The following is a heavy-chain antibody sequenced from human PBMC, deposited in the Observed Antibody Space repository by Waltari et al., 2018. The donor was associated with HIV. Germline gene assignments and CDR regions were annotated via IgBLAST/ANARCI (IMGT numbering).Heavy chain of an antibody. D-gene: IGHD3-16*01. Sequence: QMQLVQSGADVKKPGASVTVSCKASGYTFTRYDINWVSQAPGQGLEWMGWMNPNSANTGYAQSFQGRVTMTRNTSIGTAYMELSSLRSEDTAVYYCARNGVRGDRYFDYWGQGTLVTVSS. CDR3: ARNGVRGDRYFDY. V-gene: IGHV1-8*01. CDR1: GYTFTRYD. J-gene: IGHJ4*02. CDR2: MNPNSANT.